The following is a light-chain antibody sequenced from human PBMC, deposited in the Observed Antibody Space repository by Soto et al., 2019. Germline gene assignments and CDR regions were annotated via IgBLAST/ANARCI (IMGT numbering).Light chain of an antibody. CDR1: QSVSSN. CDR2: DAS. J-gene: IGKJ1*01. V-gene: IGKV3-11*01. Sequence: EILLTQSPATLSLSPGERATLSCRASQSVSSNLAWYQHKPGQAPSLLIYDASKRATGIPARFSGSGSGTDFTLTISSLEPEDSAVYYCQQRDSWWTFGQGTKVEIK. CDR3: QQRDSWWT.